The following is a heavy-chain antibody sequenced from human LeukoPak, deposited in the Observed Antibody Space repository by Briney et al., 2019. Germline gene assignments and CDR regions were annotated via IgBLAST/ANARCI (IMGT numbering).Heavy chain of an antibody. D-gene: IGHD3-22*01. Sequence: SETLSLTCTVSGVSISSYYWSWIRQPPGKGLEWIGYIYYSGSTNYNPSLKSRVTISVDTSKNQFSLKLSSVTAADTAVYYCARGGGGRYYYDSSGYYYGPFDYWGQGTLVTVSS. CDR1: GVSISSYY. J-gene: IGHJ4*02. CDR3: ARGGGGRYYYDSSGYYYGPFDY. V-gene: IGHV4-59*01. CDR2: IYYSGST.